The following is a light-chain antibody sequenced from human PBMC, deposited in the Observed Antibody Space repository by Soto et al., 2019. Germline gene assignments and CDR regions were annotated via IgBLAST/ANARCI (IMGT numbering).Light chain of an antibody. CDR3: SSYTSGNPLWV. J-gene: IGLJ3*02. CDR2: EVS. Sequence: QSALTQPASVSGSPGQSITISCTGTSSDIGGFNYVSWFQQHPGKAPKLIISEVSYRPSGVSHRFSGSKSGNAASLTISGLQTEDEADYSCSSYTSGNPLWVFGGGTKLTVL. V-gene: IGLV2-14*01. CDR1: SSDIGGFNY.